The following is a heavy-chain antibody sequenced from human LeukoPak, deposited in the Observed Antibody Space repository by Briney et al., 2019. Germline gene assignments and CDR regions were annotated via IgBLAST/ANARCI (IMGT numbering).Heavy chain of an antibody. CDR2: IYYSGST. D-gene: IGHD4-17*01. CDR1: GGSISSYY. V-gene: IGHV4-59*01. J-gene: IGHJ4*02. CDR3: ASKSTDHGELRFDY. Sequence: TETLSLTCTVSGGSISSYYWSWIRQPPGKGLEWIGYIYYSGSTNYNPSLKSRVTISVDTSKNQFSLKLSSVTAADTAVYYCASKSTDHGELRFDYWGQGTLVTVSS.